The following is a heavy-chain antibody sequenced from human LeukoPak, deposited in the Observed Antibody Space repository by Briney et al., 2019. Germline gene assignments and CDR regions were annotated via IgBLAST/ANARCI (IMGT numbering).Heavy chain of an antibody. J-gene: IGHJ4*02. Sequence: SGTLSLTCAVSGGSISSSNWWSWVRQPPGKGLEWIGEIDHSGSTNYNPSLKSRVTISVDTSKNQFSLKLSSVTAADTAVYYCARGGWDCSSTSCYRLKFDYWGQGTLVTVSS. CDR1: GGSISSSNW. CDR3: ARGGWDCSSTSCYRLKFDY. D-gene: IGHD2-2*01. CDR2: IDHSGST. V-gene: IGHV4-4*02.